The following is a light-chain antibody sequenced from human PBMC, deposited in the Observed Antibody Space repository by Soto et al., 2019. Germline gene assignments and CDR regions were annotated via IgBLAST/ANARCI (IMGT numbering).Light chain of an antibody. V-gene: IGLV2-8*01. CDR1: SSDVGGYNY. CDR2: EVN. J-gene: IGLJ1*01. Sequence: QSALTQPPSASGSPGQSVTLSCTGTSSDVGGYNYVSCYQQHPGKVPKLMVYEVNKRPSRVPDRFSRSKSGNTASLTVSGLQAEDEAEYYCTSYAGVNNVFGTGTKLTVL. CDR3: TSYAGVNNV.